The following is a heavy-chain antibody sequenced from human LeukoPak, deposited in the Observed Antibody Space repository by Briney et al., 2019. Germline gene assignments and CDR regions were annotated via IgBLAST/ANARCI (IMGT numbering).Heavy chain of an antibody. V-gene: IGHV4-39*07. CDR1: GGSISSRSHY. CDR3: ARFGTSSSRFFDQ. CDR2: IYYSGST. Sequence: SETLSLTCTVSGGSISSRSHYWVWIRQPPGKGLEWLGSIYYSGSTSYNPSLKRRITISVDTSKNQFSLKLNSVTAADTAVYYCARFGTSSSRFFDQWGQGTLVTVSS. J-gene: IGHJ4*02. D-gene: IGHD6-6*01.